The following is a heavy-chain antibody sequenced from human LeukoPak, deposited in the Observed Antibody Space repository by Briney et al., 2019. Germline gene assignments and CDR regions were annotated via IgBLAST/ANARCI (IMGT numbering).Heavy chain of an antibody. V-gene: IGHV3-48*02. CDR1: GFTFTSYT. CDR2: IRTSGGVV. CDR3: VRDQFYAFDV. J-gene: IGHJ3*01. Sequence: SGGSLRLSCAASGFTFTSYTMNWVRQAPGKGLEWISYIRTSGGVVSYTDSVGGRFTISTDSAKNSLYLQMNSLRDDDTAVYYCVRDQFYAFDVWGQGTMVTVSS.